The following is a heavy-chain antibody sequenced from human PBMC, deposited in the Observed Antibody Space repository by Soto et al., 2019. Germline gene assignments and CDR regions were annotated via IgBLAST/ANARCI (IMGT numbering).Heavy chain of an antibody. J-gene: IGHJ4*02. CDR1: GYTFTGYY. CDR3: ARGSVPAAMFYFDY. D-gene: IGHD2-2*01. CDR2: VNPNSGGT. Sequence: ASVKVSCKASGYTFTGYYMHWVRQAPGQGLEWMGWVNPNSGGTNYAQKFQGWVTMTRDTSISTAYMELSRLRSDDTAVYYCARGSVPAAMFYFDYWGQGTLVTVSS. V-gene: IGHV1-2*04.